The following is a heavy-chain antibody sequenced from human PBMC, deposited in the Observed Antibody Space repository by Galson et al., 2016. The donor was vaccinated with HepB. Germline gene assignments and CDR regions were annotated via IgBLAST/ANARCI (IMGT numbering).Heavy chain of an antibody. J-gene: IGHJ4*02. CDR1: GYTFTNYG. D-gene: IGHD5-24*01. CDR3: ARDRGAVEDFVH. V-gene: IGHV1-18*04. CDR2: ISGYNGKT. Sequence: SVKVSCKASGYTFTNYGVSWVRQAPGQGLEWMGWISGYNGKTKFAQKFQGRITMTTDTSTSTAFMELRSLKSDDTALYYCARDRGAVEDFVHWGQGTLVTVSS.